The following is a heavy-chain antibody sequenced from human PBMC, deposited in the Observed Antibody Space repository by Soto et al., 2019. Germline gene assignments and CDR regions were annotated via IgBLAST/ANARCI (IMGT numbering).Heavy chain of an antibody. CDR1: GFTFSSYA. CDR3: AKDGSPYSSSSYWGY. V-gene: IGHV3-23*01. D-gene: IGHD6-6*01. Sequence: EVQLLESGGGLVQPGGSLRLSCAACGFTFSSYAMSWVRQAPGKGLEWVSAISGSGGSTYYADSVKGRFTISRDNSKNTLYLQMNSLRAEDTAVYYCAKDGSPYSSSSYWGYWGQGTLVTVSS. CDR2: ISGSGGST. J-gene: IGHJ4*02.